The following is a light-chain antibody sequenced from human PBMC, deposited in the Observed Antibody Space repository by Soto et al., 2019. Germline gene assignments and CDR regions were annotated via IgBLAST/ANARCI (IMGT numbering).Light chain of an antibody. V-gene: IGLV2-14*01. J-gene: IGLJ2*01. CDR3: SSYTSSIS. CDR2: DVN. CDR1: SSDGGGYNY. Sequence: QSALTQPASVSGSPGQSITISCTGTSSDGGGYNYVSWYQQHPGKAPKLMIYDVNTRPSGVSNRFSGSKSGNTASLTISGRQAEDEADYYCSSYTSSISFGGGTQLTVL.